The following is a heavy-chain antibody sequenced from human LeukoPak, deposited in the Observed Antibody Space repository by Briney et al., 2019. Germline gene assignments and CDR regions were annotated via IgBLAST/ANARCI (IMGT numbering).Heavy chain of an antibody. Sequence: GGSLRLSCGASGFTFSDYSMNWVRQAPGKGLEWISYVGISSGNTKYAASVKGRFTISGDSAKNSVFLQMNNLRVEDTAVYYCARDHRYAFDNWGQGTLVTVCS. J-gene: IGHJ4*02. V-gene: IGHV3-48*04. CDR1: GFTFSDYS. CDR2: VGISSGNT. D-gene: IGHD5-12*01. CDR3: ARDHRYAFDN.